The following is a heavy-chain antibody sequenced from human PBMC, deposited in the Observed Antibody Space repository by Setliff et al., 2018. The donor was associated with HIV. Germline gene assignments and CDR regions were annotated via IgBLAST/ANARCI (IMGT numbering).Heavy chain of an antibody. CDR3: ARAYSGTYTLVFDH. D-gene: IGHD1-26*01. CDR1: GGSISNSRYY. V-gene: IGHV4-39*02. Sequence: SETLSLTCTVSGGSISNSRYYWSWIRQPPGKGLEWIGSIYYSGSTYYNPSLKSRVTISADTFTLSLSSVTAADTAVYYCARAYSGTYTLVFDHWGQGMLVTVS. CDR2: IYYSGST. J-gene: IGHJ4*02.